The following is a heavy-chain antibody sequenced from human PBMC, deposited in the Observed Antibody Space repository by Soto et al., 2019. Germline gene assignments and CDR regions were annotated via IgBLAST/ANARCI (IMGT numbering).Heavy chain of an antibody. J-gene: IGHJ6*03. D-gene: IGHD3-3*01. CDR1: GESVSSYW. CDR2: IYPGDSDT. Sequence: EALKSSCKGSGESVSSYWSGWVRQMPGKGLEWMGIIYPGDSDTRYSPSFQGQVTISADKSISTAYLEWRNLKASETGMYYCGRFADPTTYYDFWSGYYLYYYYMDVWGKGTTVTVSS. CDR3: GRFADPTTYYDFWSGYYLYYYYMDV. V-gene: IGHV5-51*01.